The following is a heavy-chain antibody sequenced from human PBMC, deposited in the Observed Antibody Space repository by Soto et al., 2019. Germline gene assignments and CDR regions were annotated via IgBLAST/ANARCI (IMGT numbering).Heavy chain of an antibody. Sequence: GGSLRLSCAASGFTFSSYGMHWVRQTPGKGLEWVSAISGSGGSTYYADSVKGRFTISRDNSKNTLYLQMNSLRAEDTAVYYCAKVEVRVDYGDYWGQGTLVTVSS. CDR1: GFTFSSYG. V-gene: IGHV3-23*01. J-gene: IGHJ4*02. CDR3: AKVEVRVDYGDY. CDR2: ISGSGGST. D-gene: IGHD4-17*01.